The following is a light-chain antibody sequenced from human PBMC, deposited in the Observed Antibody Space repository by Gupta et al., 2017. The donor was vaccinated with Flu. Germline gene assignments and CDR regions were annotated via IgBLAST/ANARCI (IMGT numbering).Light chain of an antibody. V-gene: IGKV1-39*01. J-gene: IGKJ1*01. CDR1: HDIDYY. CDR2: GAG. Sequence: PSSLAASIGDRVVITCRASHDIDYYLNWYQHKPGRAPSLLIFGAGSLHTGVPSRFSGTGSGTNFTLAISVLQPEDFSTYYCQQSFSDPWTFGQGTTVEV. CDR3: QQSFSDPWT.